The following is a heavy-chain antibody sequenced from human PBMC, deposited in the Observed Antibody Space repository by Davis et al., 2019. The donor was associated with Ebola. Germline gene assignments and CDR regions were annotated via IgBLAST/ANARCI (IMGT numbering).Heavy chain of an antibody. CDR3: AKDRYYDNNPLYYESEC. J-gene: IGHJ4*02. CDR1: GGTFSSYA. V-gene: IGHV1-69*13. D-gene: IGHD3-22*01. CDR2: IIPIFGSA. Sequence: SVKVSCKASGGTFSSYAISWVRQAPGQGLQWMGGIIPIFGSANYAQRFQGRVTITADESRTTAYMELSSLRSEDTAVYCCAKDRYYDNNPLYYESECWGQGTLVTVSS.